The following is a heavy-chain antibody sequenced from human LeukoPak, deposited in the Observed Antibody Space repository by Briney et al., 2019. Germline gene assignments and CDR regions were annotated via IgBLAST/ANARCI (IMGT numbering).Heavy chain of an antibody. CDR1: GYTFTSYD. Sequence: GASVKLSCKASGYTFTSYDINWVRQAPGQGLDWMGWMNATSGKTGQAQKFQGRITMTRDTSISTAYMELSSLRPEDTAVYYCARDLLGILIGNAFDIWGQGTMVTVSS. J-gene: IGHJ3*02. CDR2: MNATSGKT. CDR3: ARDLLGILIGNAFDI. D-gene: IGHD7-27*01. V-gene: IGHV1-8*01.